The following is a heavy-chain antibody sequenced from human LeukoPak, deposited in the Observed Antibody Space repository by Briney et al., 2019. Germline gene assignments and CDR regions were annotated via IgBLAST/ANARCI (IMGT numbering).Heavy chain of an antibody. J-gene: IGHJ4*02. V-gene: IGHV3-23*01. Sequence: GGSLRLSCAASGFTFSSYAMHWVRQAPGKGLEWVSGISDTGDSTYYADSVKGRFTISRDNSKNTLYLQMNSLRADDTAVYYCAKDRLGAAAGFFDYWGQGSLVTVSS. CDR3: AKDRLGAAAGFFDY. CDR1: GFTFSSYA. D-gene: IGHD6-13*01. CDR2: ISDTGDST.